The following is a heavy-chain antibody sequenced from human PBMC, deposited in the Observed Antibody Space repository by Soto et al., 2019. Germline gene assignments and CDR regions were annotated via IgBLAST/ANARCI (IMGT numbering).Heavy chain of an antibody. Sequence: QVQLVESGGGVVQPGKSLRLSCAASRFTFSSYAMDWVRQAPGKGLEWVAVISHDGGEKYYGDSVKGRFTISRDNPKNTVYLQMNSLRPEDTAVYYCARAAAYFYHYYYAMDVWGQGTAVTVSS. CDR1: RFTFSSYA. V-gene: IGHV3-30-3*01. J-gene: IGHJ6*02. CDR3: ARAAAYFYHYYYAMDV. D-gene: IGHD6-13*01. CDR2: ISHDGGEK.